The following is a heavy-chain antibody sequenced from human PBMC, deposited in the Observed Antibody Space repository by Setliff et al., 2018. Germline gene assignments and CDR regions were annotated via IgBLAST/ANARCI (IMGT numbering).Heavy chain of an antibody. CDR2: MYFSGST. V-gene: IGHV4-39*07. J-gene: IGHJ4*02. Sequence: SETLSLTCTVSGGSISTSSYYWGWIRQPPGKGLEWIGSMYFSGSTNYNPSLKSRVTISIDTSNYQFSLKVNSVTAADTAVYYCARGRNVAARLLDSWGQGTLVTVSS. D-gene: IGHD6-6*01. CDR3: ARGRNVAARLLDS. CDR1: GGSISTSSYY.